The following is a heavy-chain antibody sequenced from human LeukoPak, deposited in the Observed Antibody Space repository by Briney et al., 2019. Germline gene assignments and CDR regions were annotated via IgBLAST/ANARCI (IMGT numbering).Heavy chain of an antibody. CDR1: GYSFPTYD. J-gene: IGHJ6*03. CDR2: MSSKSGHT. CDR3: ARGGIAAGNYYYYYYMDV. V-gene: IGHV1-18*01. D-gene: IGHD6-13*01. Sequence: ASVKVSCKASGYSFPTYDINWVRQATGQGLQWMGWMSSKSGHTAYAQKLQGRVTMITDTSTSTAYMELRSLRSDDTAVYYCARGGIAAGNYYYYYYMDVWGKGTTVTVSS.